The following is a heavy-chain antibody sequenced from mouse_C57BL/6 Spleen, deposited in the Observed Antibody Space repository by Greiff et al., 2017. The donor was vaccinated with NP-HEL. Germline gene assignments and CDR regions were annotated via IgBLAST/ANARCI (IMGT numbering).Heavy chain of an antibody. J-gene: IGHJ4*01. V-gene: IGHV1-72*01. CDR1: GYTFTSYW. CDR2: IDPNSGGT. CDR3: ARATTVEASHEYFAMDY. Sequence: VQLQQPGAELVKPGASVKLSCKASGYTFTSYWMHWVKQRPGRGLEWIGRIDPNSGGTKYNEKFKSKATLTVDKPSSTAYMQLSSLTSEDSAVYYCARATTVEASHEYFAMDYWGQGTSVTVSS. D-gene: IGHD1-1*01.